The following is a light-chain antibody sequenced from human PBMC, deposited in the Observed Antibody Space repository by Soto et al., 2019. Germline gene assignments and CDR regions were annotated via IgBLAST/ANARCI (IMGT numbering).Light chain of an antibody. J-gene: IGLJ1*01. CDR1: SSDVGGYNY. CDR3: SSYTSSSTLVV. CDR2: EVS. Sequence: QSVLTQPASVSGSPGQSITISCTGTSSDVGGYNYVSWYQQHPGKAPKLMIYEVSNRPSGVSNRFSGSKSGNTASLTISGLQAEDEADYYRSSYTSSSTLVVFGTGTQLTVL. V-gene: IGLV2-14*01.